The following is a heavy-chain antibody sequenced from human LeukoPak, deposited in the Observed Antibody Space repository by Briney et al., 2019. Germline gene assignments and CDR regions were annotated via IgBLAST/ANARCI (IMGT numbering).Heavy chain of an antibody. D-gene: IGHD6-13*01. J-gene: IGHJ5*02. CDR2: ISSSSSTI. CDR3: TRGVSSSWYRFPLFEA. V-gene: IGHV3-48*04. CDR1: GFTFSSYS. Sequence: PGGSLRLSCAASGFTFSSYSMNWVRQAPGKGLEWVSYISSSSSTIYYADSVKGRFTISRDNAKNSLYLEMNSLRAEDTAVYFCTRGVSSSWYRFPLFEAWGQGTLVIVSS.